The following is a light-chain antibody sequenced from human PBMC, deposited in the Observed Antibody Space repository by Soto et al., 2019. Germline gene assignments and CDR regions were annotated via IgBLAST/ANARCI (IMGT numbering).Light chain of an antibody. Sequence: EKALTQSPVTLSLSPGERATLSYRASQSVSGNLAWYQQRPGQAPRLLIYGASTRASGVPDRFSGSGSGTEFILTISSLQSEDSAVYYCQQYDVWPALTFGGGTKVDIK. CDR2: GAS. CDR1: QSVSGN. CDR3: QQYDVWPALT. J-gene: IGKJ4*01. V-gene: IGKV3-15*01.